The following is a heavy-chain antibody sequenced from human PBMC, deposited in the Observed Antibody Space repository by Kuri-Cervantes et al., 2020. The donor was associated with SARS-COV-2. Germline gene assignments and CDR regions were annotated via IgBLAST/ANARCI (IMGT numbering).Heavy chain of an antibody. D-gene: IGHD3-10*01. CDR1: GDSVSSNTAA. J-gene: IGHJ6*02. V-gene: IGHV6-1*01. CDR2: TYYRSKWYN. CDR3: ARVHPGPEFYYGMGV. Sequence: LRLSCAISGDSVSSNTAAWNWIRQSPSRGLEWLGRTYYRSKWYNDYAVSVKSRITINPDTSKNQFSLHLNSVTPEDTAVYYCARVHPGPEFYYGMGVWGQGTTVTVSS.